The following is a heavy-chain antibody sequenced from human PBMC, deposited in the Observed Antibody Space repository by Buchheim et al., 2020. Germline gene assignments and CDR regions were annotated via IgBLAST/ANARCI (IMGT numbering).Heavy chain of an antibody. CDR2: IGIGGDT. CDR3: ARWHCSGGSCYSDY. Sequence: EVQLVESGGGLVQPGGSLRLSCAASGFSFSSCDMHWVRQITGKGLEWVSGIGIGGDTYYSGSVKGRFSVSRENAKSSMYLQMNSLRVADTALYYCARWHCSGGSCYSDYWGQGTL. V-gene: IGHV3-13*04. D-gene: IGHD2-15*01. J-gene: IGHJ4*02. CDR1: GFSFSSCD.